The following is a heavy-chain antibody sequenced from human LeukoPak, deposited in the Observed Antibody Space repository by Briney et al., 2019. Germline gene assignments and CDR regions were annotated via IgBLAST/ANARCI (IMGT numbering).Heavy chain of an antibody. Sequence: PSETLSLTCTVSGGSISSSSYYWGWIRQPPGKGLEWIGSIYYSGSTYYNPSLKGRVTISVDTSKNQFSLKLSSVTAADTAVYYCARARDSSGYYPFDYWGQGTLVTVSS. J-gene: IGHJ4*02. D-gene: IGHD3-22*01. CDR3: ARARDSSGYYPFDY. CDR2: IYYSGST. CDR1: GGSISSSSYY. V-gene: IGHV4-39*01.